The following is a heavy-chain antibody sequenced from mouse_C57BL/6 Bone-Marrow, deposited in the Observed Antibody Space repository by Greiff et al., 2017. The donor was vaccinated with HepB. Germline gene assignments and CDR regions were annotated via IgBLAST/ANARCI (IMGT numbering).Heavy chain of an antibody. CDR1: GYSITSGYY. Sequence: ESGPGLVKPSQSLSLTCSVTGYSITSGYYWNWIRQFPGNKLEWMGYISYDGSNNYNPSLKNRISITRDTSKNQFFLKLNSVTTEDTATYYCARRGYGSSYDYFDYWGQGTTLTVSS. CDR2: ISYDGSN. CDR3: ARRGYGSSYDYFDY. J-gene: IGHJ2*01. V-gene: IGHV3-6*01. D-gene: IGHD1-1*01.